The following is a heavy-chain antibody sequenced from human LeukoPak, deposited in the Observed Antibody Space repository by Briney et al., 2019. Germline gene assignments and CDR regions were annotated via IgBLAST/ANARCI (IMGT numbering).Heavy chain of an antibody. Sequence: SETLSLTCTVSGGSISSSSYYWGWIRQPPGKGLEWIGSIYYSGSTYYNPSLKSRVTISVDTSKNQFSLKLSSVTAADTAVYYCAIYYYDSSGYNAFDIWGQVTMVTVSS. V-gene: IGHV4-39*01. CDR3: AIYYYDSSGYNAFDI. J-gene: IGHJ3*02. D-gene: IGHD3-22*01. CDR1: GGSISSSSYY. CDR2: IYYSGST.